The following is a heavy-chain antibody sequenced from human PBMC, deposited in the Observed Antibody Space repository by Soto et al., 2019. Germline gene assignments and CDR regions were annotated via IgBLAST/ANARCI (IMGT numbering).Heavy chain of an antibody. CDR3: ARVGDGYKHFDY. J-gene: IGHJ4*02. D-gene: IGHD5-12*01. Sequence: QVQLVQSGAEVKKPGSSVKVSCKASGGTFSSYAISWVRQAPGQGLEWMGGIIPIFGTANYAQKFQGRVTINADKSTSTAYMELSRLRSEDTAVYYCARVGDGYKHFDYWGQGTLVTVSS. V-gene: IGHV1-69*06. CDR2: IIPIFGTA. CDR1: GGTFSSYA.